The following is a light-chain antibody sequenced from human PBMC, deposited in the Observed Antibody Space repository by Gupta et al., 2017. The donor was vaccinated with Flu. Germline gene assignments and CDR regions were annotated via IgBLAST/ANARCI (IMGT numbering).Light chain of an antibody. CDR2: DAS. Sequence: ELVLVQSTATLSLSPGERATLSCRASQSVSSYLAWYHQKPGQAPRLLIYDASNRATGIPARFSGSGSGTDFTLTISSLEPEDFAVYYCQQGGTFGQGTKVEIK. CDR1: QSVSSY. J-gene: IGKJ1*01. CDR3: QQGGT. V-gene: IGKV3-11*01.